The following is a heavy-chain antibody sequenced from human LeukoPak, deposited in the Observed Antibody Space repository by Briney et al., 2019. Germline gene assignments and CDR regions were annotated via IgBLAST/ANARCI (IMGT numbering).Heavy chain of an antibody. Sequence: SETLSLTCTVSGGSISSSSYYWGWIRQPPGKGLEWIGSIYYSGSTYYNPSLKSRVTISVDTSKNQFSLKLSSVTAADTAVYYCARGLRITMVRGVISAFDIWGQGTMVTVSS. CDR2: IYYSGST. D-gene: IGHD3-10*01. CDR3: ARGLRITMVRGVISAFDI. V-gene: IGHV4-39*01. J-gene: IGHJ3*02. CDR1: GGSISSSSYY.